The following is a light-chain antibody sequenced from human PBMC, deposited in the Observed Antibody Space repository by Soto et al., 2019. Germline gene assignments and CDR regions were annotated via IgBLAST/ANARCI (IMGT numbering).Light chain of an antibody. V-gene: IGKV1-6*01. CDR2: GAS. J-gene: IGKJ2*01. Sequence: AIPMTQSPSSLSASVGDRVTITCRASQGIRNELGWYQQKPGKAPKLLLYGASSLQSGVPSRFSGSGSGTDLTLTISSLQPEDFATYYCLQDYTYPYTFGQGTKLEIK. CDR1: QGIRNE. CDR3: LQDYTYPYT.